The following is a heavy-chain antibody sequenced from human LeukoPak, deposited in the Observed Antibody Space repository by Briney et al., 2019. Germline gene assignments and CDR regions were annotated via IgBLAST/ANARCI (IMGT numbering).Heavy chain of an antibody. D-gene: IGHD4-23*01. CDR3: VSSTTVVIRRRWSYSYFDY. CDR2: INHSGST. V-gene: IGHV4-34*01. Sequence: TSETLSLTCAVYGGSFSGYYWSWIRQPPGKGLEWIGEINHSGSTNYNPSLKSRVTISVDTSKNQFSLKLSSVTAADTAVYYCVSSTTVVIRRRWSYSYFDYWGQGTLVTVSS. CDR1: GGSFSGYY. J-gene: IGHJ4*02.